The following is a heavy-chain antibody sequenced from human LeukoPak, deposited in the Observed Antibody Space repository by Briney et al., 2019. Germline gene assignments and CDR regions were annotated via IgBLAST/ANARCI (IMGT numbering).Heavy chain of an antibody. CDR1: GFTFSSYW. Sequence: GGSLRLSCAASGFTFSSYWMSWVRQAPGKGLEWVANIKQDGSEKYYVDSVRGRFTISRDNAKNSLYLQMNSLRAEDTAVYYCARGWFGELSDYWGQGTPVTVSS. V-gene: IGHV3-7*04. CDR2: IKQDGSEK. D-gene: IGHD3-10*01. J-gene: IGHJ4*02. CDR3: ARGWFGELSDY.